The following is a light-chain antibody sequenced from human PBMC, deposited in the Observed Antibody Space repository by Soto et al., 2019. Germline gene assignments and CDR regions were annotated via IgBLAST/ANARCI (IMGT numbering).Light chain of an antibody. J-gene: IGKJ1*01. CDR1: QSVSSSY. V-gene: IGKV3-20*01. CDR3: QRYGSSLWT. CDR2: GAS. Sequence: EIVLTQSPGTLSLSPGEGTTLSCRASQSVSSSYLAWYQQKPGQAPRLLIYGASSRATGIPDRFSGSGSGTDFTLTISRVEPEDCAMYYCQRYGSSLWTFGQGTKVEIK.